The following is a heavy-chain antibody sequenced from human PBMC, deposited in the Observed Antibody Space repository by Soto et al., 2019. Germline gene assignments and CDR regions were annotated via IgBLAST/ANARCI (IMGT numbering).Heavy chain of an antibody. J-gene: IGHJ5*01. V-gene: IGHV1-3*01. CDR1: GYTFTSYA. CDR3: ARQVVAYCSVGSCYSTNRHWFDS. D-gene: IGHD2-15*01. Sequence: ASVKVSCKASGYTFTSYAMHWVRQAPGQRLEWMGWINAGNGNTKYSQKFQGRVTITRDTSASTAYMELSSLRSEDTAVYYCARQVVAYCSVGSCYSTNRHWFDSWGQGTLVTVSS. CDR2: INAGNGNT.